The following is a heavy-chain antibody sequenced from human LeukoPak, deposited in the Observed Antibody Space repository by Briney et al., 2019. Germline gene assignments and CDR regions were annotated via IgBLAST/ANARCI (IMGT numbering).Heavy chain of an antibody. CDR1: GGSFSGYY. CDR2: INHSGST. D-gene: IGHD6-19*01. Sequence: SETLSLTCAVDGGSFSGYYWNWIRQPPGKGLKWIGEINHSGSTNYNPSLKSRVTISVDTSKNQFSLKLSSVTAADTAVYYCARGWKIAVAGPYPVNWFDPWGQGTLVTVSS. CDR3: ARGWKIAVAGPYPVNWFDP. V-gene: IGHV4-34*01. J-gene: IGHJ5*02.